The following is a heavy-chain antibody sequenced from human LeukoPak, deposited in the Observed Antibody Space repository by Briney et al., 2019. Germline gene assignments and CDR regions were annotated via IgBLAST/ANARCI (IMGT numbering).Heavy chain of an antibody. CDR1: GDSVSSGGYY. V-gene: IGHV4-31*03. J-gene: IGHJ5*02. Sequence: SETLSLTCTVSGDSVSSGGYYWSWIRQHPVRGLVWIGYIYSNGSTFYNPSLKSRLALSKDTSKNQFSLNLSSVTAADTAVYYCARGDYSNSYSPCLDPWGQGNLVTVSS. CDR2: IYSNGST. D-gene: IGHD3-16*01. CDR3: ARGDYSNSYSPCLDP.